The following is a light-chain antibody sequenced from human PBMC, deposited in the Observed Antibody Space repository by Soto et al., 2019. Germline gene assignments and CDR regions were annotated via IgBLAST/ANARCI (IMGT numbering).Light chain of an antibody. J-gene: IGLJ2*01. CDR1: SSDVGGYNY. CDR2: DVS. V-gene: IGLV2-14*01. CDR3: SSSTSSSTLHVV. Sequence: QSALTQPASVSGSPGQSITISCTGTSSDVGGYNYVSWYQQHPGKAPKLMIYDVSNRPSGVSNRFSGSKSGNTASLTISGLQAEDEADYSCSSSTSSSTLHVVFGGGTKLTVL.